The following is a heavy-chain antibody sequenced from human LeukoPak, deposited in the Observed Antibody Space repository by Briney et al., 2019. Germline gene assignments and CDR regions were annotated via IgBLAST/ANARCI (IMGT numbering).Heavy chain of an antibody. D-gene: IGHD2-8*02. V-gene: IGHV3-30*02. CDR1: GFIFSSYG. Sequence: GGSLRLSCAASGFIFSSYGIHWVRQAPGKGLEWVAFIRYDGRNKYYADSVKGRFTISRDNSKNTLFLQMDSLRAEDTAVYYCARVGPQVYCTGDCRNDGFDIWGQGTMVTVSS. CDR3: ARVGPQVYCTGDCRNDGFDI. CDR2: IRYDGRNK. J-gene: IGHJ3*02.